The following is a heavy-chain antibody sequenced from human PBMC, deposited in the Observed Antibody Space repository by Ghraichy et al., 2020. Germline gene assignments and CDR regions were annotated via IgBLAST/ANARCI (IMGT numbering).Heavy chain of an antibody. V-gene: IGHV3-53*01. D-gene: IGHD3-3*01. J-gene: IGHJ6*02. CDR1: GFTVSSNY. CDR3: ARAQKGGDDFWSGYYGALRDYGMDV. CDR2: IYSGGST. Sequence: GGSLRLSCAASGFTVSSNYMSWVRQAPGKGLEWVSVIYSGGSTYYADSVKGRFTISRDNSKNTLYLQMNSLRAEDTAVYYCARAQKGGDDFWSGYYGALRDYGMDVWGQGTTVTVSS.